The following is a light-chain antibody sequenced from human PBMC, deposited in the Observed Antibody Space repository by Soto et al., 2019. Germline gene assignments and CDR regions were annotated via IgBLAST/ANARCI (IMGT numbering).Light chain of an antibody. CDR3: NSYTDDGPRFYV. Sequence: QSALTQPASVSGSPGQSITISCTGTLTNYVSWYQHHPGKAPKLIIYDVTSRPSGLSNRFSASKSGITASLAISGLQAEDEADYYSNSYTDDGPRFYVFGTGTKLTVL. V-gene: IGLV2-14*03. CDR2: DVT. CDR1: LTNY. J-gene: IGLJ1*01.